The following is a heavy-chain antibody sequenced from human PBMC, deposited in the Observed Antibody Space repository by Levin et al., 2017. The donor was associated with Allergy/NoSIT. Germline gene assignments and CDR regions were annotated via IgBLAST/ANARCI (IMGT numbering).Heavy chain of an antibody. V-gene: IGHV3-23*01. Sequence: GESLKISCAASGFTFSSYAMSWVRQAPGKGLEWVSAISGSGGSTYYADSVKGRFTISRDNSKNTLYLQMNSLRAEDTAVYYCAKGGLYSSSWASNWFDPWGQGTLVTVSS. D-gene: IGHD6-13*01. CDR2: ISGSGGST. CDR3: AKGGLYSSSWASNWFDP. CDR1: GFTFSSYA. J-gene: IGHJ5*02.